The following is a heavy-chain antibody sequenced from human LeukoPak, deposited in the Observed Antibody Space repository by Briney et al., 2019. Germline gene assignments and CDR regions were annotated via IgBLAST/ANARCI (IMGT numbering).Heavy chain of an antibody. CDR1: GFNFSTYW. V-gene: IGHV3-21*01. Sequence: GGSLRLSCAASGFNFSTYWMTWVRQVPGKGLEWVSSISSSSSYIYYADSVKGRFTLSRDNAKNSLYLQMNSLRAEDTAVYYCARIKLAAAGTGAFDIWGQGTMVTVSS. CDR3: ARIKLAAAGTGAFDI. J-gene: IGHJ3*02. CDR2: ISSSSSYI. D-gene: IGHD6-13*01.